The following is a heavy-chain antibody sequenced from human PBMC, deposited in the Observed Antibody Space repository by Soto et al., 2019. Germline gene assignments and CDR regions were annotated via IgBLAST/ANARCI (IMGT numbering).Heavy chain of an antibody. CDR1: GFTFSNYG. D-gene: IGHD3-10*01. V-gene: IGHV3-30*03. J-gene: IGHJ6*02. CDR3: ASDLSGRADV. Sequence: QVQLVESGGGVVQPGTSLRLSCAASGFTFSNYGMHWVRQTPGKGLEWVALILYDGSNEYYADSVKGRFTISRDNSKNTLYLQVSSLRAEDTAVYYCASDLSGRADVWGQGTTVTVSS. CDR2: ILYDGSNE.